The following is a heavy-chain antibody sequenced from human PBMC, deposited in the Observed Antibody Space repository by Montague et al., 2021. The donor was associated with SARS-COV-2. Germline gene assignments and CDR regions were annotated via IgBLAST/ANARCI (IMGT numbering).Heavy chain of an antibody. Sequence: SETLSLTCTVSGGSISGYYWSWIRQSPAKRLEWNGNSNYSGSTKYNHFLESPITVSLDGSKNQVSLKLSSVTPADTAVYYCARVLRFCSSGGCRTYYYYAMDVWGQGTTVTVSS. CDR2: SNYSGST. D-gene: IGHD2-15*01. J-gene: IGHJ6*02. V-gene: IGHV4-59*01. CDR1: GGSISGYY. CDR3: ARVLRFCSSGGCRTYYYYAMDV.